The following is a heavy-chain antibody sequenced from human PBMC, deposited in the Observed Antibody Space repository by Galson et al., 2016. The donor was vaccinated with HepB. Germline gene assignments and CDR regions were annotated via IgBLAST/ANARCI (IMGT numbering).Heavy chain of an antibody. CDR1: GYIFSNFG. D-gene: IGHD5-24*01. V-gene: IGHV1-18*01. CDR2: INPDAGRI. CDR3: AIEVWSGGNGYHAFDL. J-gene: IGHJ5*02. Sequence: SVKVSCKASGYIFSNFGIHWVRQAPGQGPEWMGGINPDAGRIVYAQKVQDRLTMTKDTSTTTAYMKLTSLTSEDTAVYYCAIEVWSGGNGYHAFDLWGQGTLVTVSS.